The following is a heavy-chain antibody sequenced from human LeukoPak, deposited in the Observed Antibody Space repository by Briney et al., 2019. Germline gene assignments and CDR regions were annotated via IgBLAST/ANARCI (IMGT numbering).Heavy chain of an antibody. D-gene: IGHD2-15*01. Sequence: GGSLRLSCAASGFTFDDYGMSWVRQAPGKGLEWVSSISSSSSYIYYADSVKGRFTISRDNAKNSLYLQMNSLRAEDTAVYYCARDTGYCSGGSCYSAVAFDIWGQGTMVTVSS. CDR1: GFTFDDYG. CDR2: ISSSSSYI. CDR3: ARDTGYCSGGSCYSAVAFDI. V-gene: IGHV3-21*01. J-gene: IGHJ3*02.